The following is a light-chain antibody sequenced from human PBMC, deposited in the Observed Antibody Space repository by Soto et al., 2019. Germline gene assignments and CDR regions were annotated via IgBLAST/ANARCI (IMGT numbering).Light chain of an antibody. CDR1: QSVSSSY. CDR3: QQYGSSHWIT. CDR2: GAS. J-gene: IGKJ5*01. Sequence: EIVLTQSPGTLSLSPGERATLSCRASQSVSSSYLAWYQQKPGQAPRLLIYGASSRATGIPDRFSGSGSGTDFTLTISRLEPEDFAVYYCQQYGSSHWITFGQGTRLEIK. V-gene: IGKV3-20*01.